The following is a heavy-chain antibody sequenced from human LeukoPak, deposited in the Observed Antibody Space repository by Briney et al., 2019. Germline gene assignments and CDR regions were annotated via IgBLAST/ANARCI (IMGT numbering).Heavy chain of an antibody. Sequence: SVKVSCKVSGYTFTDYYMHWVRRAPGEGHEWMGWINPNSGGKNYAQKFQGRVTMTRDTSTRTAYMELSRLRSDDTAVFYCARIRGGNNYHFDYWGQGTLVTVSS. V-gene: IGHV1-2*02. J-gene: IGHJ4*02. CDR1: GYTFTDYY. CDR3: ARIRGGNNYHFDY. CDR2: INPNSGGK. D-gene: IGHD1-26*01.